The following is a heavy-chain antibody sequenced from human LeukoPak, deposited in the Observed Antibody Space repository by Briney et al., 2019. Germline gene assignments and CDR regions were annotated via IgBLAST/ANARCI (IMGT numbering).Heavy chain of an antibody. CDR1: GFTFSSFG. Sequence: GRSLRLSCAASGFTFSSFGMHWVRQAPGKGLEWVAVISYDGSNKYYADSVKGRFTISRDNSKNTLYLQMNSLRAEDTAVYYCARSPNCGGDCSWGQGTLVTVSS. CDR3: ARSPNCGGDCS. V-gene: IGHV3-30*03. CDR2: ISYDGSNK. D-gene: IGHD2-21*02. J-gene: IGHJ5*02.